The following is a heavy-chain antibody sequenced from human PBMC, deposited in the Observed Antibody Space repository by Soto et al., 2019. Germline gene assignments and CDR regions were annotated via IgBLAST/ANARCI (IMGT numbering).Heavy chain of an antibody. J-gene: IGHJ4*02. CDR3: ARDKWLMAAGGNFDY. V-gene: IGHV3-30*04. CDR1: EFPFSNYA. D-gene: IGHD6-13*01. Sequence: GGSLRLSCAASEFPFSNYAMHWVRQAPGKGLEWVAVISYDGSNTYYADSVKGRFTISRDNSKNTLFVQMNSLRPEDTAVYYCARDKWLMAAGGNFDYWGQGTLVTVSS. CDR2: ISYDGSNT.